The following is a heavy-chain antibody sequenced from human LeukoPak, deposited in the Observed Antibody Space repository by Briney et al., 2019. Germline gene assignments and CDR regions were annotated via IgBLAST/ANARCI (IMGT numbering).Heavy chain of an antibody. CDR2: IYYSGST. CDR1: GGSISSSSYY. V-gene: IGHV4-39*07. CDR3: AREGEACSSTTCYVVDP. Sequence: SETLSLTCTVSGGSISSSSYYWGWIRQPPGKGLEWIGSIYYSGSTYANPSLKSRVTISVDTSKNQFSLKLSSVTAADTAVYYCAREGEACSSTTCYVVDPWGQGTLVTVSS. J-gene: IGHJ5*02. D-gene: IGHD2-2*01.